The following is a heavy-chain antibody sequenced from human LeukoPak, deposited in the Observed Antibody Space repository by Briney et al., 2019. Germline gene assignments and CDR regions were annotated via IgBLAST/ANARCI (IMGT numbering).Heavy chain of an antibody. Sequence: GGSLRLSCAAFGFSFSTYAMTWVRQAPGKGLEWVSVIYSGGSTYYADSVKGRFTISRDNSKNTLYLQMNSLRAEDTAVYYCARVRGSSGYVDYWGQGTLVTVSS. D-gene: IGHD3-22*01. CDR1: GFSFSTYA. V-gene: IGHV3-53*01. CDR3: ARVRGSSGYVDY. J-gene: IGHJ4*02. CDR2: IYSGGST.